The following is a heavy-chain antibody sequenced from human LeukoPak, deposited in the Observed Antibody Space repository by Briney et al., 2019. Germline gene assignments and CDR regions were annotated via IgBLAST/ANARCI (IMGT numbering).Heavy chain of an antibody. Sequence: PGGSLRLSCAASGFTFSSYGMHWVRQAPGKGLEWVAVISYDGSNKYYADSVKGRFTISRDNSKNTLYLQMNSLRAEDTAVYYCAKETYCSGGSCYDYWGQGTLVTVSS. J-gene: IGHJ4*02. CDR1: GFTFSSYG. CDR3: AKETYCSGGSCYDY. CDR2: ISYDGSNK. V-gene: IGHV3-30*18. D-gene: IGHD2-15*01.